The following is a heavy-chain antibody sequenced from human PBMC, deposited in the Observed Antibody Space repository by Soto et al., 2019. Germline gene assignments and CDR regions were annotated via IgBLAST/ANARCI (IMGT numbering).Heavy chain of an antibody. CDR1: GYTFTSYG. Sequence: ASVKVSCKASGYTFTSYGISWWRQAPGQGLGWMGWISDYNGNTNYAQTLQGRVTMTTDTSTSKAYMELRSLRSEDTAVYYCARDSDDYYDSSGYYYFDYWGQGTLVTVS. CDR2: ISDYNGNT. J-gene: IGHJ4*02. D-gene: IGHD3-22*01. V-gene: IGHV1-18*01. CDR3: ARDSDDYYDSSGYYYFDY.